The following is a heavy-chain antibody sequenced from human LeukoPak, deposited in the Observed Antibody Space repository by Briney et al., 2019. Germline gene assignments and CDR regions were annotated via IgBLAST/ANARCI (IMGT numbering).Heavy chain of an antibody. CDR2: IYHSGST. V-gene: IGHV4-30-2*01. CDR3: ARYSISPGTPLNWFDL. CDR1: GGSISIGGYY. J-gene: IGHJ5*02. Sequence: SETLSLTCTVSGGSISIGGYYCSWIRQPPGKGLEWIGYIYHSGSTYYNPSLKSRVTISVDRSKNQFSLKLSSVADADTAVYYCARYSISPGTPLNWFDLWGQGTLVTVSS. D-gene: IGHD6-13*01.